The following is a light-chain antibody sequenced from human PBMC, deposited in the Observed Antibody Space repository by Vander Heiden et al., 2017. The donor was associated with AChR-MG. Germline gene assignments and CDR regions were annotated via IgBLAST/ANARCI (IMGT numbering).Light chain of an antibody. J-gene: IGKJ2*01. Sequence: DIEMTQSPDSLAVSLGERATINCKSSQSVLYSSNNKNYLAWYQQKPGQPPKLLIYWASTRESGVPDRFSGSGSGTDFTLTISSRQAEDVAVYYCQLYESTLGYTFGQRTKLEIK. CDR3: QLYESTLGYT. CDR1: QSVLYSSNNKNY. V-gene: IGKV4-1*01. CDR2: WAS.